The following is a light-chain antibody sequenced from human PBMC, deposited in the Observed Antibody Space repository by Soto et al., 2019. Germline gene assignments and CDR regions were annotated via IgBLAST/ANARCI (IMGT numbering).Light chain of an antibody. Sequence: EFVMTQSPAPLSVSPGERATLSCRASQSFSTLLAWYQHKPGQAPRLLIYGASTRATAIPARFTGSGSGTEFTLTISSLQSEDFAVYYCQQYNNWPITFGPGTRLEI. J-gene: IGKJ5*01. CDR3: QQYNNWPIT. V-gene: IGKV3-15*01. CDR2: GAS. CDR1: QSFSTL.